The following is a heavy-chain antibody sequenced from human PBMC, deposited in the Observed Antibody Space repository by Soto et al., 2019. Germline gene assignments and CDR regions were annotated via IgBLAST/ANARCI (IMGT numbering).Heavy chain of an antibody. V-gene: IGHV3-33*01. J-gene: IGHJ4*02. CDR3: ARGYSYTQPVFDY. Sequence: GGSLRLSCAVSGFTFRNYGMHWVRQAPGKGLEWVAVIWFDGSNKWYADSVKGRFTISRDNFKNTLYLQMNSLRAEDTAVYYCARGYSYTQPVFDYWGLGTLVTVSS. D-gene: IGHD5-18*01. CDR1: GFTFRNYG. CDR2: IWFDGSNK.